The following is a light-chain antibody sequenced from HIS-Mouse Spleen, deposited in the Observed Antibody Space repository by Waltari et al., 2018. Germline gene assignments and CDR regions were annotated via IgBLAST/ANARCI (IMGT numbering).Light chain of an antibody. J-gene: IGLJ2*01. CDR2: YDD. V-gene: IGLV1-36*01. Sequence: QSVLTQPPSVSEAPRQRVTISCSGSSSNIGNNAVNGYQQLPGKAPKLLIYYDDLLPSGVSDRFSGSKSGTSASLAISGLQSEDEADYYCAAWDDRLNGVVFGGGTKLTVL. CDR1: SSNIGNNA. CDR3: AAWDDRLNGVV.